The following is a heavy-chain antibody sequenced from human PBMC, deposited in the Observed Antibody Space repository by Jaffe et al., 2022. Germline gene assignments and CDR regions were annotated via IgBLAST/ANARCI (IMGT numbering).Heavy chain of an antibody. CDR3: ARFPRNYLGYCSGGSCYSADYYYMDV. J-gene: IGHJ6*03. V-gene: IGHV1-69*01. D-gene: IGHD2-15*01. Sequence: QVQLVQSGAEVKKPGSSVKVSCKASGGTFSSYAISWVRQAPGQGLEWMGGIIPIFGTANYAQKFQGRVTITADESTSTAYMELSSLRSEDTAVYYCARFPRNYLGYCSGGSCYSADYYYMDVWGKGTTVTVSS. CDR2: IIPIFGTA. CDR1: GGTFSSYA.